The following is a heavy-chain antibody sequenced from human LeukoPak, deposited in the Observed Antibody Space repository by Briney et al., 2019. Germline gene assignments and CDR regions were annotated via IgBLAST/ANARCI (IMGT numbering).Heavy chain of an antibody. CDR3: AKDRGDNAFDI. CDR2: ISYDGSNK. J-gene: IGHJ3*02. D-gene: IGHD3-10*01. CDR1: GFTFSSYG. Sequence: GGSLRLPCAASGFTFSSYGMHWVRQAPGKGLEWVAVISYDGSNKYYADSVKGRFTISRDNSKNTLYLQMSSLRAEDTAVYYCAKDRGDNAFDIWGQGTMVTVSS. V-gene: IGHV3-30*18.